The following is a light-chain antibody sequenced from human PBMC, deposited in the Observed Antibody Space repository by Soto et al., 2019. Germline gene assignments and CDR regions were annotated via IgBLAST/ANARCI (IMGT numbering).Light chain of an antibody. Sequence: EIVLTQSPAILSVSPGERATLSCRASQSVGRNYLAWYQQKPGQAPRLLIYNASNRATGIPDRFSGSGSGTDFTLTISRLEPEDFAVYYCHQYAYAPWTFGQGTKVDIK. CDR3: HQYAYAPWT. CDR2: NAS. CDR1: QSVGRNY. V-gene: IGKV3-20*01. J-gene: IGKJ1*01.